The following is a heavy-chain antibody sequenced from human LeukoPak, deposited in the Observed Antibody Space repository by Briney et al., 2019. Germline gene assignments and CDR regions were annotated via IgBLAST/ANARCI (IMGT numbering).Heavy chain of an antibody. D-gene: IGHD3-10*01. CDR2: MNPNGGNA. CDR3: ARGSSRSFDI. V-gene: IGHV1-8*01. Sequence: ASVKVSCKASGYTFTTSDINWVRQAPGQGLQWMGWMNPNGGNAVYAQKVQGRVTMTRSTSINTAYMELSSLRSEDTAVYYCARGSSRSFDIWGLGTMVTVSS. J-gene: IGHJ3*02. CDR1: GYTFTTSD.